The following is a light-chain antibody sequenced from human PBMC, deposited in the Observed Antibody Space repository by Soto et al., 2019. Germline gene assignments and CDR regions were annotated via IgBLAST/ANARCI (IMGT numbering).Light chain of an antibody. Sequence: EIVMTQSPATLSVSPGERATLSCRASQSVSSYLAWYQQKPGQAPRLLIYGASTRATGVPARFSGSGSGTEFTRTISSLQSEDFAVYYCQQCNDWPLITFGQGTRLEAK. CDR2: GAS. CDR1: QSVSSY. V-gene: IGKV3-15*01. J-gene: IGKJ5*01. CDR3: QQCNDWPLIT.